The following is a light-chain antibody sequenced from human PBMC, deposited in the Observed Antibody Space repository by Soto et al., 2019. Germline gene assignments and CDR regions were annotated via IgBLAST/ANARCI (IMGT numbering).Light chain of an antibody. J-gene: IGKJ2*01. CDR2: SAS. V-gene: IGKV1-39*01. Sequence: DIQMTQSPSSLSASVGDRVTITCRASQSIDSFLSWYQQRPGKAPTVLIYSASSLQSGVPLRFSGSGSGTDVTLTINSLQPEDSATYYCQQTSTTPPYTFGQGTKLEIK. CDR1: QSIDSF. CDR3: QQTSTTPPYT.